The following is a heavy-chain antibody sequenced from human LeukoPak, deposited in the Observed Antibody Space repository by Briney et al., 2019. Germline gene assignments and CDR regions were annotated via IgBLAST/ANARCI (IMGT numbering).Heavy chain of an antibody. V-gene: IGHV3-23*01. J-gene: IGHJ4*02. D-gene: IGHD3-22*01. Sequence: GGSLRLSCAASGFTFSSYAMSWVRQAPGKGLEWVSAISGSGGSTYYADSVKGRFTISRDNSKNTLYLQMNSLRAEGTAVYYCAKKSRPYYYDSSGYPLDYWGQGTLVTVSS. CDR3: AKKSRPYYYDSSGYPLDY. CDR2: ISGSGGST. CDR1: GFTFSSYA.